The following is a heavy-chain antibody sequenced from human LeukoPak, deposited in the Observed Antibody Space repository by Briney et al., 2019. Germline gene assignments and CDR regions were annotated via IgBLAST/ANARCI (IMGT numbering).Heavy chain of an antibody. Sequence: GGSLRLSCAASGFTFNRYWMSWVRQAPGKGLEWVANIKQDGSEKYYGDSVKGRFTISRDNAKNSLYLQMNSLRAEDTAVYYCAFQYSSSWYYYMDVWGKGTTVTVSS. J-gene: IGHJ6*03. V-gene: IGHV3-7*01. CDR3: AFQYSSSWYYYMDV. D-gene: IGHD6-13*01. CDR1: GFTFNRYW. CDR2: IKQDGSEK.